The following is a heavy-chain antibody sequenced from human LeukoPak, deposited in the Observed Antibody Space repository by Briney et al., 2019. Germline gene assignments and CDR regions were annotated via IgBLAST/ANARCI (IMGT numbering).Heavy chain of an antibody. D-gene: IGHD6-19*01. CDR2: IYTSGST. V-gene: IGHV4-4*07. J-gene: IGHJ6*03. CDR3: ATSVAGKYYYYYYMDV. Sequence: PSETLSLTCTVSGGPISSYYWSWIRQPAGKGLEWIGRIYTSGSTNYNPSLKSRVTMSVDTSKNQFSLKLSSVTAADTAVYYCATSVAGKYYYYYYMDVWGKGTTVTVSS. CDR1: GGPISSYY.